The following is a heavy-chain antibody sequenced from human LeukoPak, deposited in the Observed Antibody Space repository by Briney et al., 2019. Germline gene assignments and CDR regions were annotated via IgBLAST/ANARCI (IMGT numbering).Heavy chain of an antibody. CDR1: GFTFSSYW. V-gene: IGHV3-7*01. CDR3: ARENLYCSSTSCNLIDY. Sequence: PGGSLRLSCAASGFTFSSYWMSWVRQAPGKGLEWVANIKQDGSEKYYVDSVKGRFTISRDNAKNSLYLQMNSLRAEDTAVYYCARENLYCSSTSCNLIDYWGQGTLVTVSS. J-gene: IGHJ4*02. CDR2: IKQDGSEK. D-gene: IGHD2-2*01.